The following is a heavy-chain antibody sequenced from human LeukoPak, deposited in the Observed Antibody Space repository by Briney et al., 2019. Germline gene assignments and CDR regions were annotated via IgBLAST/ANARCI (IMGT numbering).Heavy chain of an antibody. CDR3: ASATWYYMDV. Sequence: GGSLRLSCAASGFTFSTYGMHWVRQTPGKGLEWVAFIRYDGSNKYYADSVKGRFTISRDNSRTTLYLQMDSLRAEDTAVYYCASATWYYMDVWGKGTTVTVSS. V-gene: IGHV3-30*02. J-gene: IGHJ6*03. CDR2: IRYDGSNK. D-gene: IGHD5-24*01. CDR1: GFTFSTYG.